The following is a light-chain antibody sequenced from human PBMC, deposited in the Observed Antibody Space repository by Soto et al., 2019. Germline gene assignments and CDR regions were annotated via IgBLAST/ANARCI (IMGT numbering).Light chain of an antibody. CDR3: QQYNNWPPTWT. J-gene: IGKJ1*01. Sequence: IVTTQSPATLSVPPGESATVSCRPSQSVRNNLAWYQQNPGQPPRLLIYGASTRATGFPARSSGSGSGTEFTLTISSLQSEDFAVYYCQQYNNWPPTWTFGQGTKVDIK. V-gene: IGKV3-15*01. CDR1: QSVRNN. CDR2: GAS.